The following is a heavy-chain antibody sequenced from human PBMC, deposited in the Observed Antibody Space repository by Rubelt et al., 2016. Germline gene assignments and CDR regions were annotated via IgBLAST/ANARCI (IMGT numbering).Heavy chain of an antibody. D-gene: IGHD2-2*01. CDR3: ARRRVGSSTSCPFDY. V-gene: IGHV4-34*01. J-gene: IGHJ4*02. CDR2: INHSGST. CDR1: GGSFSGYY. Sequence: QVQLQQWGAGLLKPSETLSLTCAVYGGSFSGYYWSWIRQPPGKGLEWIGEINHSGSTNYNPSLKGGVTLSSDTAKNQLPLKRGSVTAAETAGYYWARRRVGSSTSCPFDYWGQGTLVTVSS.